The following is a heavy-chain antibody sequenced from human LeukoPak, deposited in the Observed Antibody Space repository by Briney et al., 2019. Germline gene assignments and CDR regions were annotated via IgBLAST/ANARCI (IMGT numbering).Heavy chain of an antibody. Sequence: EASVKVSCKASGYTFTGYYMHWVRQAPGQGLEWMGWINPNSGGTNYAQKFQGRVTMTRDMSTSTVYMELSSLRSEDTAVYYCARVVYASYYYYMDVWGKGTTVTVSS. V-gene: IGHV1-2*02. CDR3: ARVVYASYYYYMDV. D-gene: IGHD2-8*01. CDR1: GYTFTGYY. CDR2: INPNSGGT. J-gene: IGHJ6*03.